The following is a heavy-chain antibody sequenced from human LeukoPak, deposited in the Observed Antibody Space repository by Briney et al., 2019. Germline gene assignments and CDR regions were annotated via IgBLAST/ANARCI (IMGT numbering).Heavy chain of an antibody. V-gene: IGHV1-18*01. CDR3: ARGGVSSYYFDY. Sequence: ASVTVSCKASGYMFTNYGITWVRQAPGQGLEWMGWINPYNGNTNYVQKLQGRVTMTTDTSTTTAYMELRSLRSDDTAVYYCARGGVSSYYFDYWGQGTLVTVSS. D-gene: IGHD2-8*02. CDR2: INPYNGNT. J-gene: IGHJ4*02. CDR1: GYMFTNYG.